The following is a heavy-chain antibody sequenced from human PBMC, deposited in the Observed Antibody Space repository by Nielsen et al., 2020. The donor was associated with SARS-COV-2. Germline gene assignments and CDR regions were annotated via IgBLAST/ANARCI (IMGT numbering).Heavy chain of an antibody. Sequence: GESLKISCAASGFTFSSYGMHWVRQAPGKGLEWVAVIWYDGSNKYSADSVEGRFTISRDNSKNILDLHMNSLRAEDTAVYYCVRDKDSTTENLRMDVWGQGTTVTVSS. CDR3: VRDKDSTTENLRMDV. CDR1: GFTFSSYG. J-gene: IGHJ6*02. V-gene: IGHV3-33*01. CDR2: IWYDGSNK. D-gene: IGHD4-17*01.